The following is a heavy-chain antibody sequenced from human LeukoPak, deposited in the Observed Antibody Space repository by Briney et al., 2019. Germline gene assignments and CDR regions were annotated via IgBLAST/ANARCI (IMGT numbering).Heavy chain of an antibody. CDR3: LRDLNWSLDQ. CDR2: IKSDGITI. D-gene: IGHD1-20*01. V-gene: IGHV3-74*01. CDR1: GFTFSNYM. Sequence: GGSLRLSCAASGFTFSNYMMHWVRQAPGKGLVWASRIKSDGITITYADSVKGRFTISRDNAKNTLYLQMNSLRAEDTAVYYCLRDLNWSLDQWGQGTLVTVSS. J-gene: IGHJ4*02.